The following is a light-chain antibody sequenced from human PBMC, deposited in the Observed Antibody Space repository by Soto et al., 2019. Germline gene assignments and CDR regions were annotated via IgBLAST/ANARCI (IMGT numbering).Light chain of an antibody. J-gene: IGLJ1*01. Sequence: QSALTQPASVSWSPGQSIAISCTGTSSDVGDYNSVSWYQQHPGKAPKLMIYDVTNRPSGVSNRFSGSKSGNTASLTISGLQAEDEADYYCSSYTSSSTRDFGTGTKVTVL. CDR1: SSDVGDYNS. CDR2: DVT. CDR3: SSYTSSSTRD. V-gene: IGLV2-14*01.